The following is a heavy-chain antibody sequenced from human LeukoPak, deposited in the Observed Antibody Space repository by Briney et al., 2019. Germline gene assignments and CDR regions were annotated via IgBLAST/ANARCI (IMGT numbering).Heavy chain of an antibody. Sequence: PGGSLRLSCSASGFTFSSYWMHWARQAPGKGLVWVSRINSDGSSTNYADSVKGRLTISRDNAKNTLYLQMNSLRAEDTAVYYCARGGVYSRDAFDIWGQGTMVTVSS. CDR2: INSDGSST. CDR1: GFTFSSYW. D-gene: IGHD1-26*01. J-gene: IGHJ3*02. V-gene: IGHV3-74*01. CDR3: ARGGVYSRDAFDI.